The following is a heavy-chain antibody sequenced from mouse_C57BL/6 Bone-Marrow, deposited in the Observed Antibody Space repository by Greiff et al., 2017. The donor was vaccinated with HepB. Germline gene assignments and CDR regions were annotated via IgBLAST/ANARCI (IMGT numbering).Heavy chain of an antibody. V-gene: IGHV1-76*01. CDR3: ASEFITTVGYYAMDY. CDR2: IYPGSGNT. Sequence: QVQLKQSGAELVRPGASVKLSCKASGYTFTDYYINWVKQRPGQGLEWIARIYPGSGNTYYNEKFKGKATLTAEKSSSTAYMQLSSLTSEDSAVYFCASEFITTVGYYAMDYWGQGTSVTVSS. D-gene: IGHD1-1*01. CDR1: GYTFTDYY. J-gene: IGHJ4*01.